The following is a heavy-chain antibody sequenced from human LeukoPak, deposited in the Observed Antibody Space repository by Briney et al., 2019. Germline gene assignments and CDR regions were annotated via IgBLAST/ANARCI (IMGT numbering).Heavy chain of an antibody. V-gene: IGHV3-23*01. D-gene: IGHD2-15*01. CDR3: AKDMWACSGGSCYPEGGLDY. CDR2: ISGSGGST. CDR1: GFTFSSYA. J-gene: IGHJ4*02. Sequence: PGGSLRLSCAASGFTFSSYAMSWVRQAPGKGLEWVSAISGSGGSTYYADSVKGRFTISRDNSKNTLYLQMNSLRAEDTAVYYCAKDMWACSGGSCYPEGGLDYWGQGTLVTVSS.